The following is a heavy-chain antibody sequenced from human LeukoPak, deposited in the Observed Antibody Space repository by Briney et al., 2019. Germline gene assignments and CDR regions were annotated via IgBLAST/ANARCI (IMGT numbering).Heavy chain of an antibody. D-gene: IGHD4-17*01. J-gene: IGHJ6*03. CDR1: GFTFGDYA. CDR3: TSKHGDYYYYYMDV. V-gene: IGHV3-49*03. Sequence: GGSLRLSCTASGFTFGDYAMSWFRQAPGKGLEWVGFIRSKAYGGTTEYAASVKGRFTISRDDSKGIAYLQMNSLKTEDTAVYYCTSKHGDYYYYYMDVWGKGTTVTVSS. CDR2: IRSKAYGGTT.